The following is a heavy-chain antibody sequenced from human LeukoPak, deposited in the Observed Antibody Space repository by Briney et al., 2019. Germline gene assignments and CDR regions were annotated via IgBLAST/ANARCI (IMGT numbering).Heavy chain of an antibody. Sequence: SETLSLTCTVSGGSISSYYWSWIRQPPGKGLEWIGYIYYSGSTNYNPSLKSRVTISVDTSKNQFSLKLSSVTAADTAVYYCAREDPQTTVPEGMDVWGQGTAVTVSS. J-gene: IGHJ6*02. CDR2: IYYSGST. CDR1: GGSISSYY. D-gene: IGHD4-17*01. CDR3: AREDPQTTVPEGMDV. V-gene: IGHV4-59*01.